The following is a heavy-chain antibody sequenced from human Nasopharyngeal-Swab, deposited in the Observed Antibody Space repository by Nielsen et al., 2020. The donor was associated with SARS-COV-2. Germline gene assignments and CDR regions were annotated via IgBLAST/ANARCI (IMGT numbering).Heavy chain of an antibody. CDR2: MNPNSGNT. CDR3: ARGLYSSGFSYYYYGMDV. J-gene: IGHJ6*02. CDR1: GYTFTSYD. D-gene: IGHD6-19*01. V-gene: IGHV1-8*01. Sequence: ASVKVSCKASGYTFTSYDINWVRQATGQGLEWMGWMNPNSGNTGYAQKFQGRVTMTRNTSISTAYMELSSQRSEDTAVYYCARGLYSSGFSYYYYGMDVWGQGTTVTVSS.